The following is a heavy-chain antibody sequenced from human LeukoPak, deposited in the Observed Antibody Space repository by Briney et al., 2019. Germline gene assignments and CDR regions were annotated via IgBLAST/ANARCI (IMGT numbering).Heavy chain of an antibody. CDR1: GFTFSSYW. Sequence: GGSLRLSCAASGFTFSSYWMSWVRQAPGKGLEWVANIQQDGSEKYYVDSVKGRFTFSRDNAKNSLYLQMNSLRAEDTAVYYCAKDGLGYYGSGSRYYYYMDVWGKGTTVTISS. CDR2: IQQDGSEK. D-gene: IGHD3-10*01. V-gene: IGHV3-7*01. J-gene: IGHJ6*03. CDR3: AKDGLGYYGSGSRYYYYMDV.